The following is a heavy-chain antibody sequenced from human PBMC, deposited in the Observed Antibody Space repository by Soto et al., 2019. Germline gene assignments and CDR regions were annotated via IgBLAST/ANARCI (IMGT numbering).Heavy chain of an antibody. Sequence: PSETLSLTCSVSSASLSSSTYYWSWIRQPPGRGPEWIGSIYYSGNTYYKPSLKSRVSISIDTSRNQFSLKLTSLTAADTGVYYCASSSPFHYWGPGILVT. CDR3: ASSSPFHY. J-gene: IGHJ4*02. V-gene: IGHV4-39*01. CDR1: SASLSSSTYY. D-gene: IGHD6-6*01. CDR2: IYYSGNT.